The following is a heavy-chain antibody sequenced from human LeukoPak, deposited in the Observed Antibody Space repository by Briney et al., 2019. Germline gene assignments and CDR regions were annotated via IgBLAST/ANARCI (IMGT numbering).Heavy chain of an antibody. D-gene: IGHD3-10*01. V-gene: IGHV4-34*01. J-gene: IGHJ5*01. CDR3: ARGPPPGATAYGVVDS. CDR2: INHGRSA. Sequence: SETLSLTCAVYGESFSDYYWIWIRQPPGKGLEWIGEINHGRSANYNPSLKSRIAISVDTSKNQFSLKLTSVTAADTAIYYCARGPPPGATAYGVVDSWGQGTLVTVSS. CDR1: GESFSDYY.